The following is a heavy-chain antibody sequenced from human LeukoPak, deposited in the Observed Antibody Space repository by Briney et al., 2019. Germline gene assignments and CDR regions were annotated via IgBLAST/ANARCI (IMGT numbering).Heavy chain of an antibody. D-gene: IGHD3-22*01. V-gene: IGHV3-48*03. CDR1: GFTFSSYE. CDR3: AKGAHYYDSSGYYRPDLFDY. Sequence: GGSLRLSCAASGFTFSSYEMNWVRQAPGKGLEWVSYISSSGSTIYYADSVKGRFTISRDNAKNSLYLQMNSLRAEDTAVYYCAKGAHYYDSSGYYRPDLFDYWGQGTLVTVSS. J-gene: IGHJ4*02. CDR2: ISSSGSTI.